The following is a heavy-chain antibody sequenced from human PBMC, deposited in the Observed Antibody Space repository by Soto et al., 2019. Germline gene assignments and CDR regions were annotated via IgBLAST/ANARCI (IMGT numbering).Heavy chain of an antibody. CDR2: ITGSGNGT. D-gene: IGHD5-18*01. CDR1: GVTFSNYA. J-gene: IGHJ6*02. CDR3: AIGQRGYNYGYFDF. V-gene: IGHV3-23*01. Sequence: EVQLLESGGGLVQPGGSLRLSCAASGVTFSNYAMSWVRQAPGRRLEWVSAITGSGNGTYYADSVKGRFTISRDNFNSTLYMHMAILRAEDATEYCCAIGQRGYNYGYFDFWGQGSTVSVSS.